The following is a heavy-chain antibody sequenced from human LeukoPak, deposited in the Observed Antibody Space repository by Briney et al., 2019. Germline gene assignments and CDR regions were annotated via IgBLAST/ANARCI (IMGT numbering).Heavy chain of an antibody. CDR2: ISYDGSNK. V-gene: IGHV3-30-3*01. Sequence: GGSLRLSSAASGFTFSSYAMHWVRQAPGKGLEWVAVISYDGSNKYYADSVKGRFTISRDNSKNTLYLQMNSLRAEDTAVYYCARDEISYDSSGYYFYWGQGTLVTVSS. CDR3: ARDEISYDSSGYYFY. J-gene: IGHJ4*02. D-gene: IGHD3-22*01. CDR1: GFTFSSYA.